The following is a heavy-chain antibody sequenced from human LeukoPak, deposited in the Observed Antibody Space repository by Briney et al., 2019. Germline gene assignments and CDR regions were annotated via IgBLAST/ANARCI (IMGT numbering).Heavy chain of an antibody. CDR3: ARDKNPEWLTVVGYYFDY. J-gene: IGHJ4*02. CDR2: INPNGGST. CDR1: GYTFTSYY. V-gene: IGHV1-46*01. D-gene: IGHD3-3*01. Sequence: ASVKVSCKSSGYTFTSYYMHWVRQAPGQGLQWMAIINPNGGSTSYAQKFQGRVTMTRDTSTSTVYMELSGLRSEDTAVYYCARDKNPEWLTVVGYYFDYWGQGTLVTVSS.